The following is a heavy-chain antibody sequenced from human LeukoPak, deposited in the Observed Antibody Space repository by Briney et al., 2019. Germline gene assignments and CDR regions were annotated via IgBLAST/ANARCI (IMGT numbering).Heavy chain of an antibody. CDR3: ARDRGSYSFGYYYYYYMDV. J-gene: IGHJ6*03. Sequence: ASVKVSCKTSGYTFTDYYIHWIRQAPGQGLEWMGWVNPNTGGTHFAQMFQGRVTMTRDTSTNTAYMELGTLTSDDTAVYYCARDRGSYSFGYYYYYYMDVWGKGTTVTVSS. CDR1: GYTFTDYY. V-gene: IGHV1-2*02. CDR2: VNPNTGGT. D-gene: IGHD1-26*01.